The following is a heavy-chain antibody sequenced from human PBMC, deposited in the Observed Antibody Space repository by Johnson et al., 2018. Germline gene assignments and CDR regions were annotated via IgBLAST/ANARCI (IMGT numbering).Heavy chain of an antibody. J-gene: IGHJ3*02. CDR1: GFTFANAW. V-gene: IGHV3-11*04. CDR2: ISANGDTT. CDR3: ARDVFVI. Sequence: QVQLVQSGGGLVKPGGSLRLSCAASGFTFANAWMNWVRQAPGRGLEWVSYISANGDTTYHADSVTGRFNISRDNAKNSLYLKMNLLRAEDTAMYYCARDVFVIWGQGTMVTVSS.